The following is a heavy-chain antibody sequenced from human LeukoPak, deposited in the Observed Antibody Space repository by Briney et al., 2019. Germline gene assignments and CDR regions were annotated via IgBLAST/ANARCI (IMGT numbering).Heavy chain of an antibody. CDR2: IYYSGST. CDR1: GGSISSYY. D-gene: IGHD3-22*01. Sequence: SETLSLTCTVSGGSISSYYWSWIRQPPGKGLEWMGYIYYSGSTNYNPSFKSRVTISVDTSKNQFSLKLSSVTAADTAVYYCAGTYYDSSGYYFDYWGQGTLVTVSS. CDR3: AGTYYDSSGYYFDY. J-gene: IGHJ4*02. V-gene: IGHV4-59*01.